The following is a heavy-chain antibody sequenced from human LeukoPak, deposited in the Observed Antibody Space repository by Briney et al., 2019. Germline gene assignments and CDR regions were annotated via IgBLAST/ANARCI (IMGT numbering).Heavy chain of an antibody. V-gene: IGHV3-23*01. D-gene: IGHD3-22*01. CDR1: GFTFSKDD. J-gene: IGHJ4*02. CDR3: AKGSSGYFFDL. CDR2: ISNDGGGT. Sequence: PGVSLRLSCAASGFTFSKDDFHWVRQAPGKGLEWVSAISNDGGGTTYADFVKGRFSVSRDNSKNTLFLQMNSLRAEDTALYYCAKGSSGYFFDLWGQGTLVTVSS.